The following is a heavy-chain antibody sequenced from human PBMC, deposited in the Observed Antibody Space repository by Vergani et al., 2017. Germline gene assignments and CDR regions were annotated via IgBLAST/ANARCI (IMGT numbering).Heavy chain of an antibody. J-gene: IGHJ2*01. V-gene: IGHV3-69-1*02. D-gene: IGHD3-16*01. Sequence: VQLVESGGGLVKPGGSLRLSCAASGFTFSDFSMSWVRQVSGRGLEWVSGIDRNYGVKNGNSFEGRFSISRDNAKKAVFLQMNNLRHEDTALYFCVKDNDYDADGPFDLWGRGTLVTVSS. CDR1: GFTFSDFS. CDR3: VKDNDYDADGPFDL. CDR2: IDRNYGV.